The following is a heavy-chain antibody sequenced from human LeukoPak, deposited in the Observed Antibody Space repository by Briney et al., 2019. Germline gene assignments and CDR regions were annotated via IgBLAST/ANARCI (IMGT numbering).Heavy chain of an antibody. CDR3: ARALYGNYYFDY. D-gene: IGHD2-2*02. CDR1: GYTFTGYY. Sequence: ASVKASCKTSGYTFTGYYMHWVRQAPGQGLEWMGWINPDSGVTNYAQKFQGRVTLTRDTSISTAYMELSRLRSDDTAVYSCARALYGNYYFDYWGQGTLVTVSS. J-gene: IGHJ4*02. V-gene: IGHV1-2*02. CDR2: INPDSGVT.